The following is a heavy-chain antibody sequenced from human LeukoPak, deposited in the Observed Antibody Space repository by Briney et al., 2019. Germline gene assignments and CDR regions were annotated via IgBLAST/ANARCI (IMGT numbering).Heavy chain of an antibody. Sequence: SETLSLTCSVSDASISSYYWSWIRQSPEKGLEWIGYIYYSGYTDYNPSLQSRVLISVDTSRSQFSLNLTSVTAADTAIYYCAISEGSDAGFAYWGQGTLVTVSS. CDR1: DASISSYY. V-gene: IGHV4-59*01. J-gene: IGHJ4*02. D-gene: IGHD3-16*01. CDR2: IYYSGYT. CDR3: AISEGSDAGFAY.